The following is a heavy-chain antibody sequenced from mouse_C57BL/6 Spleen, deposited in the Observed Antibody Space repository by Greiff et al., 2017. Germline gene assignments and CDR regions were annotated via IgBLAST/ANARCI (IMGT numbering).Heavy chain of an antibody. Sequence: VQLQQSGAELVRPGTSVKVSCKASGYAFTNYLIEWVKQRPGQGLEWIGVINPGSGGTNYNEKFKGKATLTADKSSSTAYMQLSSLTSEDSAVYFCARCDGYPDYWGQGTTLTVSS. CDR3: ARCDGYPDY. J-gene: IGHJ2*01. CDR1: GYAFTNYL. D-gene: IGHD2-3*01. V-gene: IGHV1-54*01. CDR2: INPGSGGT.